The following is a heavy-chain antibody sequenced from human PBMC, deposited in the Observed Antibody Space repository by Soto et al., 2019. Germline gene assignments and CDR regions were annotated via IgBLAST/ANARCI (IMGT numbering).Heavy chain of an antibody. D-gene: IGHD1-1*01. CDR1: GFAVSGKKY. J-gene: IGHJ3*02. CDR2: LYDLDGT. Sequence: GGSLRLSCAAFGFAVSGKKYVAWVRQAPGKGLEWVSALYDLDGTYYADSVKGRFTTSSDSSRTTVYLQMNSLRPDDTAVYSCATWHLQEHAYDIWGQGTMVTVS. V-gene: IGHV3-53*01. CDR3: ATWHLQEHAYDI.